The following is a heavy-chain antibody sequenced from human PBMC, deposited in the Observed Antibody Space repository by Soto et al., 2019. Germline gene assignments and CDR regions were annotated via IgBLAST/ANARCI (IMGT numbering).Heavy chain of an antibody. Sequence: GGSLRLSCAASGFTFSDHYMDWVRQAPGKGLEWVGRTRNKANSYTTEYAASVKGRFTISQDDSKNSLYLQMNSLKTEDTAVYYCAWSLGYSGYDGPKKYYSYGMDVWGQGTTVTVSS. CDR3: AWSLGYSGYDGPKKYYSYGMDV. CDR2: TRNKANSYTT. J-gene: IGHJ6*02. V-gene: IGHV3-72*01. D-gene: IGHD5-12*01. CDR1: GFTFSDHY.